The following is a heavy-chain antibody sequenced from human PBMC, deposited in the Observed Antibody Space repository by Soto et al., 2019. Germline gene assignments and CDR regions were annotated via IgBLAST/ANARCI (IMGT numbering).Heavy chain of an antibody. CDR1: GFSPTSSGVA. CDR3: ARIGWLRFEF. CDR2: IDWADGT. D-gene: IGHD6-19*01. V-gene: IGHV2-5*02. J-gene: IGHJ4*02. Sequence: QVTLRESGPTLVKPTQTLTLPCTFSGFSPTSSGVAVGWIRPPPGKALEWLASIDWADGTHYNPSLKNRAIITGDTSKNQVVLTMANMDPTDTATYYCARIGWLRFEFWGQGTPVTVSS.